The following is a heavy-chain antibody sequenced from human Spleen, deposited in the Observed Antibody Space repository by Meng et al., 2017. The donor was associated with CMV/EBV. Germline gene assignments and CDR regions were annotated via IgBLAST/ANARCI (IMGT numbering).Heavy chain of an antibody. CDR3: ARLYDSWSGYPSYFDS. CDR1: GSLSPSAYY. J-gene: IGHJ4*02. D-gene: IGHD3-3*01. CDR2: ISYRGST. V-gene: IGHV4-30-4*08. Sequence: GSLSPSAYYWSWIRQPPGQGLEWVGYISYRGSTQYNPSLKGRVAISFGASKNYFSLKLTSVNAADTAVYYCARLYDSWSGYPSYFDSWGRGTLVTVSS.